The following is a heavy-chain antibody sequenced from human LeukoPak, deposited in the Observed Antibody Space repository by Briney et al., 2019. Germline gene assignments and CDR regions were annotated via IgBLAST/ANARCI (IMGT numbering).Heavy chain of an antibody. V-gene: IGHV4-34*01. CDR1: GGSFSGYY. D-gene: IGHD7-27*01. CDR2: ISHSGGT. CDR3: ARGRHWGAGADY. J-gene: IGHJ4*02. Sequence: PSETLSLTCAVYGGSFSGYYWSWIRQPPGKGLEWIGEISHSGGTDYNPSLKSRVTISVDTSRNQFSLKVSSVTAADTAVYYCARGRHWGAGADYWGQGTLVTVSS.